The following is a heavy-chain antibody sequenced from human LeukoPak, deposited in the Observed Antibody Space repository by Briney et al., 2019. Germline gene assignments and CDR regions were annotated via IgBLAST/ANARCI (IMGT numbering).Heavy chain of an antibody. CDR1: GYTFTSYG. CDR2: ISAYNGNT. Sequence: ASVKVSCKASGYTFTSYGISWVRQAPGQGLEWMGWISAYNGNTNYAQKFQGRVTITRDTSISTAYMELRRLRSDDTAVYYCAREGPTYNWKRDWFDPWGQGTLVTVSS. V-gene: IGHV1-18*01. D-gene: IGHD1-20*01. J-gene: IGHJ5*02. CDR3: AREGPTYNWKRDWFDP.